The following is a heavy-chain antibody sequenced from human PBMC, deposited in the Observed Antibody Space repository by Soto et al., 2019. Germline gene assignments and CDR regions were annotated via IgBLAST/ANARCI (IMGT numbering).Heavy chain of an antibody. CDR3: ARDLFARYSVP. CDR1: GFTFSSYA. Sequence: QVQLVESGGGVVQPGRSLRLSCAASGFTFSSYAMHWVRQAPGKGLEWVAVISYDGSNKNYADSVKGRFTISRDNSKNTLYLRMNSLRAEDTAVYYCARDLFARYSVPWGQGTLVTVSS. V-gene: IGHV3-30-3*01. J-gene: IGHJ5*02. CDR2: ISYDGSNK. D-gene: IGHD3-10*02.